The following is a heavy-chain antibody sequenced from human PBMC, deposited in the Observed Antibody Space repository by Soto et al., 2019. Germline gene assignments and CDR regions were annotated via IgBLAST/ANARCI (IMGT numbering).Heavy chain of an antibody. CDR2: IDPRDSYA. CDR1: GYSFTSYW. Sequence: GESLKISCKGSGYSFTSYWIDWVRQMPGKGLEWMGRIDPRDSYANYSPSFQGHVTISADKSISTAYLQWSSLKASDTAMYYCTRQSETYYDSSGYYFDYWGQGTLVTVSS. J-gene: IGHJ4*02. V-gene: IGHV5-10-1*01. D-gene: IGHD3-22*01. CDR3: TRQSETYYDSSGYYFDY.